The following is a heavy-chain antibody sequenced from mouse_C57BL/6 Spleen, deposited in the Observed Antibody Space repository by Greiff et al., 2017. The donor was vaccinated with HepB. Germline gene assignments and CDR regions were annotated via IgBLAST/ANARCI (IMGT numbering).Heavy chain of an antibody. CDR2: FYPGSGSI. CDR3: ARHGYDNYWYFDV. CDR1: GYTFSEYT. Sequence: VQLQQSGAELVKPGASVKLSCTASGYTFSEYTIHWVKQRSGQGLEWIGGFYPGSGSIKSNEKFKDKATLTAYKSSSTVYMELSRFTSEDSAVYFCARHGYDNYWYFDVWGTGTTVTVSS. J-gene: IGHJ1*03. D-gene: IGHD2-3*01. V-gene: IGHV1-62-2*01.